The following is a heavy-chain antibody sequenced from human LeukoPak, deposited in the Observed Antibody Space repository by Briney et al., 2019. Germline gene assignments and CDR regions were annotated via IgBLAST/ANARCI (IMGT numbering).Heavy chain of an antibody. J-gene: IGHJ4*02. D-gene: IGHD6-19*01. CDR1: GGTFSSYA. CDR3: ARVGGNIAVADY. Sequence: SVKVSCKASGGTFSSYAISWVRQAPGQGLEWMGGIIPIFGTANYAQKFQGRVTITADESTSTAYMELSSLRSEDTAVYYCARVGGNIAVADYWGQGTLVTVSS. V-gene: IGHV1-69*13. CDR2: IIPIFGTA.